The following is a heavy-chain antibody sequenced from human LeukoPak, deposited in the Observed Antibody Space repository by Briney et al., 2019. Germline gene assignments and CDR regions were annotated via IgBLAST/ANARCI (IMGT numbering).Heavy chain of an antibody. CDR1: GFTFDDYA. J-gene: IGHJ4*02. CDR2: ISWSSGSI. CDR3: VRDGVGAPPFDY. D-gene: IGHD1-26*01. V-gene: IGHV3-9*01. Sequence: GGSLRLSCAASGFTFDDYAMHWVRQAPGKGLEWVSGISWSSGSIGYADSVKGRFTISRDNAKNSLYLQMNSLRAEDTAVYYCVRDGVGAPPFDYWGQGVLVTVSS.